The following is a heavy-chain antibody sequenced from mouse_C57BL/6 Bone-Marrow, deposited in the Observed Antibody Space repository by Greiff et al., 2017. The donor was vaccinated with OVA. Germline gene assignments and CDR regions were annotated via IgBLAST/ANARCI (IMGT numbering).Heavy chain of an antibody. V-gene: IGHV14-4*01. Sequence: VQLQQSGAELVRPGASVKLSCTASGFNIKDDYMHWVKQRPEQGLEWIGWIDPENGDTEYASKFQGKATITADTSSNTAYMQLSSLTSEDSAVYYCAREGTGTGFDYWGQGTTLTVSS. CDR2: IDPENGDT. CDR3: AREGTGTGFDY. CDR1: GFNIKDDY. D-gene: IGHD4-1*01. J-gene: IGHJ2*01.